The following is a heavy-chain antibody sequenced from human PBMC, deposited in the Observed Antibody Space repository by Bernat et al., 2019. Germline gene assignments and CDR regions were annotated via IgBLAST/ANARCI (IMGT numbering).Heavy chain of an antibody. CDR3: ARVSISLLLDY. J-gene: IGHJ4*02. CDR2: ISAYNGNT. Sequence: GAGGGRRGASGKGSGKAAGYTFTSYGISWVRQAPGQGLEWRGWISAYNGNTNYAQKLQGRVTMTTDTSTSTAYMELRSLRSDDTAVYYCARVSISLLLDYWGQGTLVTVSS. V-gene: IGHV1-18*01. D-gene: IGHD2-21*01. CDR1: GYTFTSYG.